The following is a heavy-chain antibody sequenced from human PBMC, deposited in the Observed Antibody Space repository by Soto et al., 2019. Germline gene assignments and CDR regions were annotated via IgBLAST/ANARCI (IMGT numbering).Heavy chain of an antibody. V-gene: IGHV3-48*01. D-gene: IGHD3-3*01. Sequence: EVQLVESGGGLVQPGGSLRLSCAASGFTFSSYSMNWVRQAPGKGLEWVSYISSSSSTIYYADSVKGRFTNSRDNAKNSLYLQMNSLRAEDTAVYYCARDSGITIFAGLGSWFDPWGQGTLVTVSS. J-gene: IGHJ5*02. CDR1: GFTFSSYS. CDR2: ISSSSSTI. CDR3: ARDSGITIFAGLGSWFDP.